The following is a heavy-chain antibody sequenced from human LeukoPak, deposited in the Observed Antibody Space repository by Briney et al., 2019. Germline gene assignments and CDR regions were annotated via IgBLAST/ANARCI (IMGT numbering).Heavy chain of an antibody. D-gene: IGHD1-26*01. CDR2: IYPGDSDT. CDR1: GYSFTSYW. Sequence: GESLKISCKGSGYSFTSYWIGWVRQMPGKGLEWMGIIYPGDSDTRYSPSFQGQVTISADKSISTAYLQWSSLKASDTAMYYCAGLKHPPVGGSYGTNWFDPWGQGTLVTVSS. V-gene: IGHV5-51*01. CDR3: AGLKHPPVGGSYGTNWFDP. J-gene: IGHJ5*02.